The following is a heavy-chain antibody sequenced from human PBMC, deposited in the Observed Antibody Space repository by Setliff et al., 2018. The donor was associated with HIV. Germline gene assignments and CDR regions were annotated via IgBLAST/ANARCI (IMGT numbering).Heavy chain of an antibody. V-gene: IGHV1-69*13. J-gene: IGHJ6*03. CDR3: ARDRAYYDFWNGYSAPYHDYYYLDV. CDR2: ITPISGTA. Sequence: GASVKVSCKASGGTFSSYGISWVRQAPGQGLEWMGGITPISGTANYAQKFQGRVTIAADEFTSTAYMELSSLRSEDTAVYYCARDRAYYDFWNGYSAPYHDYYYLDVWGKGTTVTVSS. CDR1: GGTFSSYG. D-gene: IGHD3-3*01.